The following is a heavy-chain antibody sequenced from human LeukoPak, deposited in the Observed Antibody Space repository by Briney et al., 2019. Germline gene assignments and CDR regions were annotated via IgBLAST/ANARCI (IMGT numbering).Heavy chain of an antibody. D-gene: IGHD3-22*01. CDR3: ARGGHYDSSGYYHP. Sequence: GSLRLSCAASGFTVSSNYMSWIRQPPGKGLEWIGEINHSGSTNYNPSLKSRVTISVDTSKNQFSLKLSSVTAADTAVYYCARGGHYDSSGYYHPWGQGTLVTVSS. V-gene: IGHV4-34*01. CDR2: INHSGST. J-gene: IGHJ5*02. CDR1: GFTVSSNY.